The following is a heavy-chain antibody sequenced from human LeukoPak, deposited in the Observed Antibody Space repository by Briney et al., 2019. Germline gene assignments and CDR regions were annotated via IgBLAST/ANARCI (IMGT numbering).Heavy chain of an antibody. D-gene: IGHD1-26*01. CDR1: GCTFTSYY. V-gene: IGHV1-46*01. CDR3: ARTYTGSSPFDY. Sequence: GASVKVSCKASGCTFTSYYMHWVRQAPGQGLEWMGIINPSGGSTNYAQKFQGRVTMTRDTSTGTVYMELSSLRSEDTAVYYCARTYTGSSPFDYWGQGTLVTVSS. J-gene: IGHJ4*02. CDR2: INPSGGST.